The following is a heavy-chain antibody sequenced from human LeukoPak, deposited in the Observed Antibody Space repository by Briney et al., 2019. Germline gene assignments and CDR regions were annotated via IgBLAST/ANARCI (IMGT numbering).Heavy chain of an antibody. D-gene: IGHD3-16*01. J-gene: IGHJ4*02. CDR1: GFTFDDYA. Sequence: GGSLRLSCAASGFTFDDYAMHWVRQAPGKGLEWVSGITWNSGSIGYADSLKGRFTISRDNAKNSLYLQMDSLRPEDTALYFCARGGGGIQYFLDYWGQGTLVTVSS. CDR2: ITWNSGSI. CDR3: ARGGGGIQYFLDY. V-gene: IGHV3-9*01.